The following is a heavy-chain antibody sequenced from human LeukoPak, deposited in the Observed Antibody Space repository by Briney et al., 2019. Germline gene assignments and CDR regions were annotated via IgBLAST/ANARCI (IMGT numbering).Heavy chain of an antibody. V-gene: IGHV3-21*01. CDR1: GFTFSSYS. D-gene: IGHD3-10*01. Sequence: PGGSLRLSCAASGFTFSSYSMNWVRQAPGKGLEWVSSISSSSSYIYYADSVKGRFTISRDNAKNSLYLQMNSLRAEDTAVYYCAKDGYGSGSYYGLIDYWGQGTLVTVSS. CDR3: AKDGYGSGSYYGLIDY. J-gene: IGHJ4*02. CDR2: ISSSSSYI.